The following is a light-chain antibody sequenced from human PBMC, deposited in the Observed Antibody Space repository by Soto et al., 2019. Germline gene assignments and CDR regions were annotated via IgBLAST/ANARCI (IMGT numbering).Light chain of an antibody. J-gene: IGKJ3*01. CDR2: GAS. CDR3: QQYDSSVT. CDR1: QSVTNY. V-gene: IGKV3-20*01. Sequence: EVVLTQSPGTLSLSPGERVILSCRASQSVTNYLAWYQQRPGQAPRLLMYGASNRATDIPDRFSGGGSGTDFTLTINRLEPEDSAVYYCQQYDSSVTFGPGTKVDMK.